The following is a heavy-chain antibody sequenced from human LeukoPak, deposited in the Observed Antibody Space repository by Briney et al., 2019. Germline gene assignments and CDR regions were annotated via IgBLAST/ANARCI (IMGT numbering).Heavy chain of an antibody. J-gene: IGHJ5*02. V-gene: IGHV4-59*08. CDR1: GGSLSSSY. Sequence: SETLSLTCSVSGGSLSSSYWSWIRQPPGKGLEWIGYIYYSGSTNYRSSLKSRVTISLDTSKNQFSLKLRSVTAADTAVYYCARGALVPASMIWFDPWGQGTLVTVSS. D-gene: IGHD2-2*01. CDR3: ARGALVPASMIWFDP. CDR2: IYYSGST.